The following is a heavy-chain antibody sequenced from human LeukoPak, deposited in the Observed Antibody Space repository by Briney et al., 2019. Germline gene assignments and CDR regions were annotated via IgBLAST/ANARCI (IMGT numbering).Heavy chain of an antibody. CDR1: NDSISGYY. D-gene: IGHD2-2*01. V-gene: IGHV4-59*08. CDR3: ARNIGFCNSARCYVPWFDS. CDR2: VYYSGST. J-gene: IGHJ5*01. Sequence: PSETLSLTCTVSNDSISGYYWSWIRQPPGKELEWIGHVYYSGSTNYSPSVKKRVTISVDTSKSQFSLKVTSVTAADTAVYYCARNIGFCNSARCYVPWFDSWGQGTLVTVSS.